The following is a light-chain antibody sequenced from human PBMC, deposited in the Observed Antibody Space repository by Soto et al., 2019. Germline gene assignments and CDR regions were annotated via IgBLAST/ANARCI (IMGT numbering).Light chain of an antibody. Sequence: QSVLTQSPSVSGTPGQRVTISCSGSSSNIGSNPVNWYQQLPGTAPKHLMDGNNQRPSGVPDRFSGSQSGTSASLAISGLQSEDEADYYCAAWDGSLNAIVFGGGTKLTVL. J-gene: IGLJ2*01. CDR1: SSNIGSNP. V-gene: IGLV1-44*01. CDR3: AAWDGSLNAIV. CDR2: GNN.